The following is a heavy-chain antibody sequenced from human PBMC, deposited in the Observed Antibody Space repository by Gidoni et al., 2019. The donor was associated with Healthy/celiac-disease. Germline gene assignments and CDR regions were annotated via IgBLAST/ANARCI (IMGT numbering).Heavy chain of an antibody. Sequence: EVQLLESVGGLVQPGGSLRLSCAAFGFTFSSYAMSWVRQAPGKGLEWVSAISGSGGSTYYADSVKGRFTISRDNSKNTLYLQMNSLRAEDTAVYYCAKDGDSSGDAFDIWGQGTMVTVSS. CDR1: GFTFSSYA. J-gene: IGHJ3*02. V-gene: IGHV3-23*01. D-gene: IGHD3-22*01. CDR3: AKDGDSSGDAFDI. CDR2: ISGSGGST.